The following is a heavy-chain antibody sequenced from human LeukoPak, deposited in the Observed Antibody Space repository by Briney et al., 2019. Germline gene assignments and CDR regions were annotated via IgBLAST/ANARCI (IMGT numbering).Heavy chain of an antibody. J-gene: IGHJ6*03. D-gene: IGHD6-19*01. CDR2: IYYSGST. V-gene: IGHV4-59*01. CDR1: GYSISSYY. Sequence: PSETLSLTCTVSGYSISSYYWSWIRQPPGKGLEWIGYIYYSGSTNYNPSLKSRVTISVDTSKNQFSLKLSSVTAADTAVYYCARAEYSSGGGEPYYMDVWGKGTTVTVSS. CDR3: ARAEYSSGGGEPYYMDV.